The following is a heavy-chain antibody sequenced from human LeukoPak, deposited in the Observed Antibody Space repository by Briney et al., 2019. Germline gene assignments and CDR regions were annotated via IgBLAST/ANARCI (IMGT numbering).Heavy chain of an antibody. D-gene: IGHD1-20*01. J-gene: IGHJ5*02. CDR3: GRWGITAALDR. Sequence: GGSLRLSCAASGFTFSSYVMSWVRQAPGKGLEWVANIRPDGSDEFHVDSVRGRFTISRDNAQNSLSLQMNSLRAEDSGVYYCGRWGITAALDRWGQGTLVTVSS. V-gene: IGHV3-7*01. CDR2: IRPDGSDE. CDR1: GFTFSSYV.